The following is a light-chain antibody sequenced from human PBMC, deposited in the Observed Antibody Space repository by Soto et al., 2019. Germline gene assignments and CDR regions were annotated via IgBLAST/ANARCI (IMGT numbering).Light chain of an antibody. CDR3: QQSYSTPPT. V-gene: IGKV1-39*01. Sequence: DIQMTHSPASLSASVCDIVTVTCRASQSIGRNLNWYQQKPGKAPKLLIYTSSNLQSGVPSRFSGSGSGTDFIRTIRSLQPEDFASYYCQQSYSTPPTFGQGTKVDIK. J-gene: IGKJ1*01. CDR2: TSS. CDR1: QSIGRN.